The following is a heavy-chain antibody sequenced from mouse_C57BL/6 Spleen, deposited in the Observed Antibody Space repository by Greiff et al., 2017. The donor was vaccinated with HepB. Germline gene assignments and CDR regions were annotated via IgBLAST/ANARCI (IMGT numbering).Heavy chain of an antibody. Sequence: VQLQESGAELVKPGASVKISCKASGYAFSSYWMNWVKQRPGKGLEWIGQIYPGDGDTNYNGKFKGKATLTADKSSSTAYMQLSSLTSEDSAVYFCANYYEDYAMDYWGQGTSVTVSS. D-gene: IGHD1-1*01. CDR1: GYAFSSYW. CDR3: ANYYEDYAMDY. J-gene: IGHJ4*01. CDR2: IYPGDGDT. V-gene: IGHV1-80*01.